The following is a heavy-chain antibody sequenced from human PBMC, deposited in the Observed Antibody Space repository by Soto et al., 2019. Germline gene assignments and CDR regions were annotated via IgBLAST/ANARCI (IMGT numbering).Heavy chain of an antibody. V-gene: IGHV3-73*01. CDR3: SRQASDFWSGKPQYYMDV. J-gene: IGHJ6*03. CDR2: IRSKGNNYAT. CDR1: GFTFSGSA. D-gene: IGHD3-3*01. Sequence: EVQLVESGGGLVQPGGSLKLSCAASGFTFSGSAMHWVRQASGKGLGGVGRIRSKGNNYATAYGASRKGRFTISRDDSKNTAYLQMNSLNTEDTAVYYCSRQASDFWSGKPQYYMDVWGKGTTVTVSS.